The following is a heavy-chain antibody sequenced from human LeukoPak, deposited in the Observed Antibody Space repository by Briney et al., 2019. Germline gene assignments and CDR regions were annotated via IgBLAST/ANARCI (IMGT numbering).Heavy chain of an antibody. CDR1: GGSISSRTYH. D-gene: IGHD6-6*01. V-gene: IGHV4-39*07. Sequence: SETLSLTCTVSGGSISSRTYHWGWIRQPPGKGLEWIGSIYYSGTTYYNPSLKSRVTISVDTSKNQFSLKLSSVTAADTAVYYCARDFSSSSTVYYYYYMDVWGKGTTVTVSS. CDR2: IYYSGTT. J-gene: IGHJ6*03. CDR3: ARDFSSSSTVYYYYYMDV.